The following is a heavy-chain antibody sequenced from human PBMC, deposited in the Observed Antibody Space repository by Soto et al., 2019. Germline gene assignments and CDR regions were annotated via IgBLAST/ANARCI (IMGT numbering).Heavy chain of an antibody. J-gene: IGHJ4*02. CDR1: GYTFTSYG. Sequence: QVQLVQSGAEVKKPGASVKVSCKASGYTFTSYGISWVRQAPGQGLEWMGWINAYNGNTNYAQKIQGIDTMTTDTSKSTDYMELRRLRSDDTPVYYCARDVRYGLIDYWGQGTLVTVSS. CDR2: INAYNGNT. CDR3: ARDVRYGLIDY. D-gene: IGHD3-10*02. V-gene: IGHV1-18*01.